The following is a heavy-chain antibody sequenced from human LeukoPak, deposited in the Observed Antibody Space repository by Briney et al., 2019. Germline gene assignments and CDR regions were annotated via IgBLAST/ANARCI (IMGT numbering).Heavy chain of an antibody. Sequence: TPRLSCETSGWDFSTYNKNLVLRAPGKGLEWVSPITTSSSYMSCADSVKGRFTISRDNAKNSLYLQMNSLRAEDTAVYYSARGSFWGQGTLVTVSS. J-gene: IGHJ4*02. CDR2: ITTSSSYM. D-gene: IGHD2-15*01. V-gene: IGHV3-21*01. CDR1: GWDFSTYN. CDR3: ARGSF.